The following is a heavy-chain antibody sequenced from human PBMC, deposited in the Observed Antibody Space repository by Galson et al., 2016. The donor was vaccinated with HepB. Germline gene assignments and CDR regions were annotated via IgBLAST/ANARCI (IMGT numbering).Heavy chain of an antibody. Sequence: SLRLSCAASGFIFSSSWMHWVRQAPGKGLEWLSVSYGDGSTYYAESVRGRFTISRDNSKNSVFLQMNNLRAEDTAVYYCARDPGFRNGMNVW. CDR1: GFIFSSSW. CDR3: ARDPGFRNGMNV. CDR2: SYGDGST. V-gene: IGHV3-53*01. J-gene: IGHJ6*01.